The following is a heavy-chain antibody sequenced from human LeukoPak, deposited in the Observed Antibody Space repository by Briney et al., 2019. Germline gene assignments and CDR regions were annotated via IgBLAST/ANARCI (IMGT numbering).Heavy chain of an antibody. Sequence: GGSLRLSCAASGFTFSSYEMNWVRQAPGKGLEWVSYISSSGSTIYYADSVKGRFTISRDNAKNSLYLQMNSLRAEDTAVYYCARDWDYGGHFDYWGQGTLVTVSS. CDR2: ISSSGSTI. V-gene: IGHV3-48*03. J-gene: IGHJ4*02. D-gene: IGHD4-23*01. CDR1: GFTFSSYE. CDR3: ARDWDYGGHFDY.